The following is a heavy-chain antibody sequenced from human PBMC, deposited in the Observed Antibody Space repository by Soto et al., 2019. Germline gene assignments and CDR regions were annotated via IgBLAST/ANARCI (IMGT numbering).Heavy chain of an antibody. D-gene: IGHD6-19*01. Sequence: SQLMSAACRVSEASITSSAYWRWIRQPNGKGLEWIGSIYSIGNTYYNPSLKSGVTISADTSKNQFSLNLISVTAADTSVYSCKRSSRYSTDVWGQGITVTVSS. J-gene: IGHJ6*02. CDR3: KRSSRYSTDV. V-gene: IGHV4-39*01. CDR2: IYSIGNT. CDR1: EASITSSAY.